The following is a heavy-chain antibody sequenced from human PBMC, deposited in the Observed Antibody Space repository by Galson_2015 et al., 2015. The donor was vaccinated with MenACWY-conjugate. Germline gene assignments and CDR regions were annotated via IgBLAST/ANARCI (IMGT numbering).Heavy chain of an antibody. CDR2: ISGRSGST. CDR3: VKSSWVASGWGYFYY. V-gene: IGHV3-23*01. D-gene: IGHD1-26*01. Sequence: SLRLSCAASGFTFSSYGMSWVRQAPGKGLEWVSGISGRSGSTYYADSVKGRFTISRDNSKNTLYLQMNSLRAEDTAVYYCVKSSWVASGWGYFYYWGQGTLVTVSS. CDR1: GFTFSSYG. J-gene: IGHJ4*02.